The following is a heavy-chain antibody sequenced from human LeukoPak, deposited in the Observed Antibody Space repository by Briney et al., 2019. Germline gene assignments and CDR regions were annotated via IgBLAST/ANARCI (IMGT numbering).Heavy chain of an antibody. CDR1: GFTVSTNY. J-gene: IGHJ5*02. V-gene: IGHV3-66*02. CDR3: ARDWVHYFDGSGYYLS. Sequence: GGSLRLSCAVSGFTVSTNYMSWVRQAPGKGLEWVSSIYSGEKTNYADSVKGRITISRDNSKNTLYLQMNSLRTEDTAVYYCARDWVHYFDGSGYYLSWGQGTLVTVSS. CDR2: IYSGEKT. D-gene: IGHD3-22*01.